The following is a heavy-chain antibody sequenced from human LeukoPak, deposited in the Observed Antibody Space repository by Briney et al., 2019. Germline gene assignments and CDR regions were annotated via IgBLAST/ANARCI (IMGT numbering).Heavy chain of an antibody. CDR1: GGSISSGGYS. CDR3: ARGRLYSSSWYLSRFDP. CDR2: IYHSGST. Sequence: SQTLSLTCAVSGGSISSGGYSWSWIRQPPGKGLEWIGYIYHSGSTYYNPSLKSRVTISVDTSKNQFSLKLSSVTAADTAVYYCARGRLYSSSWYLSRFDPWGQGTLVTVSS. V-gene: IGHV4-30-2*01. D-gene: IGHD6-13*01. J-gene: IGHJ5*02.